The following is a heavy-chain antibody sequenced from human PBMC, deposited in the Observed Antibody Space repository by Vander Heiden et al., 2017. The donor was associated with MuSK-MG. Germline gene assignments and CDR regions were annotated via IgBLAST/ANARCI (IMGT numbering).Heavy chain of an antibody. CDR1: GFTFSSYS. J-gene: IGHJ6*02. CDR3: ARDQGKSLDYYYYYGMDV. V-gene: IGHV3-21*01. CDR2: ISSSSSYI. Sequence: EVQLVESGGGLVKPGGSLSLSCAASGFTFSSYSMNWVRQAPGKGLEWVSSISSSSSYIYYADSVKGRFTISRDNAKNSLYLQMNSLRAEDTAVYYCARDQGKSLDYYYYYGMDVWGQGTTVTVSS.